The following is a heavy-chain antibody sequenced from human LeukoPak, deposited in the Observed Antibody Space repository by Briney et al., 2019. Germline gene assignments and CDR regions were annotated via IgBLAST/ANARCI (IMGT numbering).Heavy chain of an antibody. J-gene: IGHJ5*02. CDR2: INSNTGDT. CDR3: ARDKSGHWFDP. CDR1: GYTFTGYY. Sequence: ASVKVSCKASGYTFTGYYIHWVRQAPGQGLELMGWINSNTGDTNYAQKFQGRVTMTRDTSISTAYMELSRLRSDDAAVYYCARDKSGHWFDPWGQGTLVTVSS. V-gene: IGHV1-2*02.